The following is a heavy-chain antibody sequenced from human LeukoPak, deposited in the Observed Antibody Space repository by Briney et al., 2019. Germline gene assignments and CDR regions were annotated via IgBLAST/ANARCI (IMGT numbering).Heavy chain of an antibody. Sequence: SETLSLTRTVSGGSISSYYWSWIRQPPGKGLEWIGYIYYSGSTNYNPSLKSRVTISVDTSKNQFSLKLSSVTAADTAVYYCARDRVTTVGFDPWGQGTLVTVSS. J-gene: IGHJ5*02. CDR3: ARDRVTTVGFDP. CDR2: IYYSGST. CDR1: GGSISSYY. D-gene: IGHD4-23*01. V-gene: IGHV4-59*01.